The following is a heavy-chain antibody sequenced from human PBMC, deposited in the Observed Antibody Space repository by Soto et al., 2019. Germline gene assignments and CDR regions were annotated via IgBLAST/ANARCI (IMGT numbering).Heavy chain of an antibody. CDR1: RFTLINYG. CDR2: ISYDGSIK. Sequence: GGSLRLCCAASRFTLINYGMHWVRPAPGKGLEWVAVISYDGSIKNYADSVKGRFTISRDNSKNTLYLQMNSLRPEDTAVYYCAKDSGCWVALGSFPRDVMAVRAQGTTDTGSS. CDR3: AKDSGCWVALGSFPRDVMAV. J-gene: IGHJ6*02. D-gene: IGHD3-10*01. V-gene: IGHV3-30*18.